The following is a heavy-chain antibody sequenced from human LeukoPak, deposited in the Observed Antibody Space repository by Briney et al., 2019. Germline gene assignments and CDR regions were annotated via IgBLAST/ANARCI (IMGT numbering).Heavy chain of an antibody. CDR3: TRDRGYSYGYGDY. CDR2: IRSKANGGTT. V-gene: IGHV3-49*04. J-gene: IGHJ4*02. Sequence: GRSLRLSCTASGFTFGDYAMSWVRQAPGKGLEWVGFIRSKANGGTTEYAASVKGRFTISRDDSKSIAYLRMNSLKNEDTAVYYCTRDRGYSYGYGDYWGQGTLVTVSS. D-gene: IGHD5-18*01. CDR1: GFTFGDYA.